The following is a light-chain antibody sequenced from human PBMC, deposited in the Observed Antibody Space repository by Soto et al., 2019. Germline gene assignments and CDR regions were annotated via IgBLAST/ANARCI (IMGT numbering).Light chain of an antibody. Sequence: DIVMTQSPDSLAVSLGERATINCKSSQSVLYSSNNKNYLAWYQQKPGQPPKLLIYWASTRESGVPDRFSGSGSGTDFTLTISSLQAEDVAVYYXQQYXSTPLTFGGGTKVEIK. CDR2: WAS. V-gene: IGKV4-1*01. J-gene: IGKJ4*01. CDR3: QQYXSTPLT. CDR1: QSVLYSSNNKNY.